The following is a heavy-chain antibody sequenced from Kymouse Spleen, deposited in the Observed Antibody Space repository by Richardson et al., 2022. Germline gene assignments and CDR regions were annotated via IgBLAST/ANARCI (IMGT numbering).Heavy chain of an antibody. J-gene: IGHJ4*02. Sequence: EVQLVESGGGLVQPGRSLRLSCAASGFTFDDYAMHWVRQAPGKGLEWVSGISWNSGSIGYADSVKGRFTISRDNAKNSLYLQMNSLRAEDTALYYCAKEGGMVRGAVDYWGQGTLVTVSS. D-gene: IGHD3-10*01. CDR3: AKEGGMVRGAVDY. CDR1: GFTFDDYA. V-gene: IGHV3-9*01. CDR2: ISWNSGSI.